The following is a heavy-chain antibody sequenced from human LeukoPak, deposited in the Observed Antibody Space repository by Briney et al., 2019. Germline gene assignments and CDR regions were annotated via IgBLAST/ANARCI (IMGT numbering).Heavy chain of an antibody. CDR3: ARYSASWYSCSLMYFDH. Sequence: PGGSLRLSCAASGFTFSSYWVSWVRQAPGKGLEWVANIKQDGSEEKYVDSVKGRFTISRDNTKNSLYLQMNSLRAEDTAMYYCARYSASWYSCSLMYFDHWGQGTLVTVSS. D-gene: IGHD6-13*01. V-gene: IGHV3-7*01. J-gene: IGHJ4*02. CDR1: GFTFSSYW. CDR2: IKQDGSEE.